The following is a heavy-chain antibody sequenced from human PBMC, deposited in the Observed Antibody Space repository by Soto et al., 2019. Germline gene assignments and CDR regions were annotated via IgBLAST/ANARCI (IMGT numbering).Heavy chain of an antibody. J-gene: IGHJ6*03. CDR3: ARVGITIFGVVIYYYMDV. V-gene: IGHV1-8*01. CDR1: GYTFTSYD. D-gene: IGHD3-3*01. CDR2: MNPNSGNT. Sequence: ASVKVSCQASGYTFTSYDINWVRQATGQGLEWMGWMNPNSGNTGYAQKFQGRVTVTRNTSISTAYMELSSLRSEDTAVYYCARVGITIFGVVIYYYMDVWGKGTTVTVSS.